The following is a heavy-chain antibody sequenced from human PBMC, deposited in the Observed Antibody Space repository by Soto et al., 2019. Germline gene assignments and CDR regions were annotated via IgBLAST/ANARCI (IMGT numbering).Heavy chain of an antibody. V-gene: IGHV3-33*01. CDR1: GFTFSSYG. D-gene: IGHD1-26*01. CDR2: IWYDGSNK. CDR3: ARGRGWAPDAFDI. Sequence: GGSLRLSCAASGFTFSSYGMHWVRQAPGKGLEWVAVIWYDGSNKYYADSVKGRFTISRDNSKNTLYLQMNSLRAEDTAVYYCARGRGWAPDAFDIWGQGTMVTVSS. J-gene: IGHJ3*02.